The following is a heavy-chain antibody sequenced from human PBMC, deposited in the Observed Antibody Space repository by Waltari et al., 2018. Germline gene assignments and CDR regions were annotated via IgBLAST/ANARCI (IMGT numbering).Heavy chain of an antibody. CDR1: GFTFSSYA. J-gene: IGHJ5*02. D-gene: IGHD2-2*02. CDR3: AKRYCSSTSCYTGGESRWFDP. Sequence: EVQLLESGGGLVQPGGSLRLSCAASGFTFSSYAMSWVRQAPGKGLEWVSAISGSGGSTYYADSLKGRFTSSRDNSKNTLYLQMNSLRAEDTAVYYCAKRYCSSTSCYTGGESRWFDPWGQGTLVTVSS. V-gene: IGHV3-23*01. CDR2: ISGSGGST.